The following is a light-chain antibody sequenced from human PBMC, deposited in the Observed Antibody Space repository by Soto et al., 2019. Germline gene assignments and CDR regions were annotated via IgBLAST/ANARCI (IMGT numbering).Light chain of an antibody. J-gene: IGKJ1*01. CDR1: QSINRH. CDR2: GAS. Sequence: EIVLTQSPATLSLSPGERATLSCRASQSINRHLAWYRQKPGQAPRLLIYGASSRATGIPDRFSGSGSGTDFTLTISRLEPEDFAVYYCQQYGSSPWTFGQGTKVEIK. CDR3: QQYGSSPWT. V-gene: IGKV3-20*01.